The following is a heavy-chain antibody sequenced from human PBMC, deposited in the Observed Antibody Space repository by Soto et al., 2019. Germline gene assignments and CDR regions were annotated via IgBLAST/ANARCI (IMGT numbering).Heavy chain of an antibody. D-gene: IGHD3-3*01. J-gene: IGHJ4*02. Sequence: QVQLQESGPGLVKPSQTLSLTCTVSGASITSDNYYWGWVRQPPGKGLEWVAYMYYTGSIYYSPSLKSRSAISMVTSKNQLSLRVTSVTAADTAVYYCARLFWSGYAFDYWGQGTLVTVSS. V-gene: IGHV4-31*03. CDR1: GASITSDNYY. CDR2: MYYTGSI. CDR3: ARLFWSGYAFDY.